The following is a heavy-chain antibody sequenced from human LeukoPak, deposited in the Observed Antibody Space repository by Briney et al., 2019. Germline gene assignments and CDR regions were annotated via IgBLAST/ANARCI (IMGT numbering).Heavy chain of an antibody. CDR3: ARALGGFDY. Sequence: PEGSLRLSCAASGFTFSSYGMHWVRQASGKGLEWVAVIWYDGSNKYYADSVKGRFTISRDNSKDTLYLQMNSLRAEDTAVYYCARALGGFDYWGQGTLVTVSS. CDR1: GFTFSSYG. D-gene: IGHD3-16*01. V-gene: IGHV3-33*01. CDR2: IWYDGSNK. J-gene: IGHJ4*02.